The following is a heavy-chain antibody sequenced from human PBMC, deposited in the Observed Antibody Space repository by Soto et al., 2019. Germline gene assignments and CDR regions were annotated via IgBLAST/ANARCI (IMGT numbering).Heavy chain of an antibody. CDR2: IAYDGRNK. D-gene: IGHD1-1*01. CDR3: ARELERVFDY. Sequence: QVQLVESGGGVVQPGRSLRLSCAASGFTFSSYAMHWVRQATGKGLEWVAVIAYDGRNKYYADSVKGRFTISRDNSKNMLYLPMNSLRIEDTAVYSCARELERVFDYWGQGTQVTVSS. V-gene: IGHV3-30*04. J-gene: IGHJ4*02. CDR1: GFTFSSYA.